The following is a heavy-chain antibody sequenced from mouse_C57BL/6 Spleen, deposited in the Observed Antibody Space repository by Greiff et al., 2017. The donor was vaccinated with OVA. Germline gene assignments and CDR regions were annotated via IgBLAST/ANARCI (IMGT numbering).Heavy chain of an antibody. V-gene: IGHV1-15*01. Sequence: QVQLKESGAELVRPGASVTLSCKASGYTFTDYEMHWVKQTPVHGLEWIGAIDPETGGTAYNQKFKGKAILTADKSSSTAYMELRSLTSEDSAVYYCTFYSFAYWGQGTLVTVSA. CDR1: GYTFTDYE. J-gene: IGHJ3*01. CDR3: TFYSFAY. CDR2: IDPETGGT. D-gene: IGHD2-1*01.